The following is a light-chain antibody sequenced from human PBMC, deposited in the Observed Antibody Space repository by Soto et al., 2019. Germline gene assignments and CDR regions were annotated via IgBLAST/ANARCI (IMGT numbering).Light chain of an antibody. CDR2: AAS. Sequence: IVLTQSPATLSLSPGKRATLSCGASQNISNYLIWYQQKPGQAPRLLIYAASTKATGVPARFTGSGSRTDFNLTITSLQSEDFAVYYCQQYGSSPRTFGQGTKVDIK. CDR1: QNISNY. V-gene: IGKV3-20*01. J-gene: IGKJ1*01. CDR3: QQYGSSPRT.